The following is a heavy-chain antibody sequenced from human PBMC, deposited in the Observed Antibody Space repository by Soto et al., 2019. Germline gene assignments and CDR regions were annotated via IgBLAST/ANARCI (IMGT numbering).Heavy chain of an antibody. V-gene: IGHV1-18*01. CDR2: ISAYNGNT. Sequence: GASVKVSCKASGYTFTSYGISWVRQAPGQGLEWMGWISAYNGNTNYAQKLQGRVTMTTDTSTSTAYMELRSLRSDDTAVYYCARDGMDIVVVPAAMLGDDRFDYWGQGTLVTVSS. D-gene: IGHD2-2*03. CDR1: GYTFTSYG. J-gene: IGHJ4*02. CDR3: ARDGMDIVVVPAAMLGDDRFDY.